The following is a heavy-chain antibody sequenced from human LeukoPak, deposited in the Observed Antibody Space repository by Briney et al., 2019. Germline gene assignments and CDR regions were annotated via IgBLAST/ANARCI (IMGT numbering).Heavy chain of an antibody. J-gene: IGHJ6*02. V-gene: IGHV4-59*08. CDR1: GDSISSYY. CDR2: IYYSGST. Sequence: SETLSLTCTVSGDSISSYYWSWIRQPPGKGLEWIGYIYYSGSTNYNPSLKSRVTISVDMSNIQSSLKLSSVSAADTAVYYCARREYYYDSLDVWGQGTTVTVSS. CDR3: ARREYYYDSLDV. D-gene: IGHD3-22*01.